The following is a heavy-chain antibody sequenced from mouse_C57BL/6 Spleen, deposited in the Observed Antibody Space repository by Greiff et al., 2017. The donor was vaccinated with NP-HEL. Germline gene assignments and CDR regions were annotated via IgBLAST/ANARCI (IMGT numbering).Heavy chain of an antibody. J-gene: IGHJ4*01. CDR3: AREGFGMDY. CDR2: ISDGGSYT. CDR1: GITFSSYA. Sequence: EVQRVESGGGLVKPGGSLKLSCAASGITFSSYAMSWVRQTPEKRLEWVATISDGGSYTYYPDNVKGRFTISRDNAKNNLYLQMSHLKSEDTAMYYCAREGFGMDYWGQGTSVTVSS. V-gene: IGHV5-4*01.